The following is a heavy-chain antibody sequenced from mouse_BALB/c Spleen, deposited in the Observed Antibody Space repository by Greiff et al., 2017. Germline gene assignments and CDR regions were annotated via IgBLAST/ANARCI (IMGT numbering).Heavy chain of an antibody. CDR3: ARLGFAY. CDR1: GFNIKDTY. Sequence: EVQLQQSGAELVKPGASVKLSCTASGFNIKDTYMYWVKQRPEQGLEWIGRIDPANGNTKYDPKFQGKATITADTSSNTAYLQLSSLTSEDTAVYYCARLGFAYWGQGTLVTVSA. J-gene: IGHJ3*01. CDR2: IDPANGNT. D-gene: IGHD3-3*01. V-gene: IGHV14-3*02.